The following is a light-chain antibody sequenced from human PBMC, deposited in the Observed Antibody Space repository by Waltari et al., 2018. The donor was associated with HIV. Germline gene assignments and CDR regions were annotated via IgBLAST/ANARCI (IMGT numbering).Light chain of an antibody. CDR3: QRLDSYPS. CDR2: ASS. J-gene: IGKJ4*01. V-gene: IGKV1-9*01. CDR1: RDITSY. Sequence: DIQSTQSQSFLPPSIGDIVTITCRASRDITSYLAWYQQRTGKAPNLLLFASSSLHSGVPSRFSGSGCVTEFTLTITSLQPEDFATYFCQRLDSYPSCGAGTRVEIK.